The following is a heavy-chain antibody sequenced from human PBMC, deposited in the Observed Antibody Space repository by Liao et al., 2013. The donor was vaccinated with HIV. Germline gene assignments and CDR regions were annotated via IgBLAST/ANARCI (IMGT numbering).Heavy chain of an antibody. J-gene: IGHJ6*03. Sequence: QVQLQQWGAGLLKPSETLSLTCAVYDGSFSGYYWSWIRQPPREGAWSGLGKVNHSGSTNYNPSLKSRVTISVDTSKNQFSLKLNSVTAADTAVYYCARATELSSNYFYYMDVWGKGPRSPSP. CDR3: ARATELSSNYFYYMDV. CDR1: DGSFSGYY. V-gene: IGHV4-34*01. CDR2: VNHSGST. D-gene: IGHD3-16*02.